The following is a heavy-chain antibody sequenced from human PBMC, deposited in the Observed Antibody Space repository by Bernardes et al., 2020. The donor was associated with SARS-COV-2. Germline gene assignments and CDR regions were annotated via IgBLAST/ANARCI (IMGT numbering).Heavy chain of an antibody. Sequence: ASVKVSCKASGYTFTSYGISWVRQAPGQGLEWMGWISAYNGNTNYAQKLQGRVTMTTDTSTSTAYMELRSLRSDDTAVYYCASTQATYYYDSSGYTHRAFDIWGQRTMVTVSS. CDR1: GYTFTSYG. D-gene: IGHD3-22*01. V-gene: IGHV1-18*04. J-gene: IGHJ3*02. CDR3: ASTQATYYYDSSGYTHRAFDI. CDR2: ISAYNGNT.